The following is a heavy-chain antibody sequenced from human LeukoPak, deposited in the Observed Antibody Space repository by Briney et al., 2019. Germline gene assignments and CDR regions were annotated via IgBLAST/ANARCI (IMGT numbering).Heavy chain of an antibody. CDR2: INHSGST. CDR1: GGSFSGYY. V-gene: IGHV4-34*01. D-gene: IGHD3-10*01. CDR3: ARSRRRITMVRGVIPYFDY. J-gene: IGHJ4*02. Sequence: SETLSLTCAVYGGSFSGYYWNWIRQPPGKGLEWIGEINHSGSTNYNPSLKSRVTISVDTSKNQFSLKLGSVTAADTAVYYCARSRRRITMVRGVIPYFDYWGQGTLVTVSS.